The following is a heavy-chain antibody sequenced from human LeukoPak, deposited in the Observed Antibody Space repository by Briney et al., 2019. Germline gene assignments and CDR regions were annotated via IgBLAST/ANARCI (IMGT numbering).Heavy chain of an antibody. J-gene: IGHJ6*03. CDR1: GGSISSSSYY. CDR2: IYYSGST. CDR3: ARMYSGSYLNHYYYYYYMDV. D-gene: IGHD1-26*01. V-gene: IGHV4-39*01. Sequence: SETLSLTCTVSGGSISSSSYYWGWIRQPPGKGLEWIGSIYYSGSTYYNPSLKSRVTISVDTSKNQLSLKLSSVTAADTAVYYCARMYSGSYLNHYYYYYYMDVWGKGTTVTVSS.